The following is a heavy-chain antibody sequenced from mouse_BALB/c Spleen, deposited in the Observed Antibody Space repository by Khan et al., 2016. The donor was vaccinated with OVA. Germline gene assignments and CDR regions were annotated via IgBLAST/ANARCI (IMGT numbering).Heavy chain of an antibody. CDR3: ARVGYNGTMDC. D-gene: IGHD2-14*01. V-gene: IGHV9-3*02. CDR2: INTNTGEP. CDR1: GFTFTNYG. J-gene: IGHJ4*01. Sequence: QIQLVQSGPELKKPGETVQISCKASGFTFTNYGMNWVKQAPGKGLKWMGWINTNTGEPAFADDFKGRFAFSLKTSVSPAFLQINSLKNEDTATYFCARVGYNGTMDCWGQGTPVTVSS.